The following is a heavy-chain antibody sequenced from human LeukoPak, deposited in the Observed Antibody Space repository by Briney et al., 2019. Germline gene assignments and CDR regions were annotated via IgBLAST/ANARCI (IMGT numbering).Heavy chain of an antibody. Sequence: GESLKISCKNSGYSFTSYWIGWVRQMPGKGLEWMGIIYPGDSDTRYSPSFQGQVTISADKSVSTAYLQWSSLKASDTAMYYCARRIAAAGMGDYYYYYMDVWGKGTTVTVSS. V-gene: IGHV5-51*01. CDR2: IYPGDSDT. CDR3: ARRIAAAGMGDYYYYYMDV. CDR1: GYSFTSYW. D-gene: IGHD6-13*01. J-gene: IGHJ6*03.